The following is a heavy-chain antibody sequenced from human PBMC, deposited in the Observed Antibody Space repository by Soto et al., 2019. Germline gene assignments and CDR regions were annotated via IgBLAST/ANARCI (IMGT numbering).Heavy chain of an antibody. CDR3: AREGGNYYDSSGYYPIDY. J-gene: IGHJ4*02. Sequence: GGSLRLSCAASGFTFSNYYMHLVRQAPGKGPVWVSRISSDGTTTTYADSVKGRFTISRDNSKNTLYLQMDSLRAEDTALYYCAREGGNYYDSSGYYPIDYWGQGMLVTVSS. CDR1: GFTFSNYY. D-gene: IGHD3-22*01. CDR2: ISSDGTTT. V-gene: IGHV3-74*01.